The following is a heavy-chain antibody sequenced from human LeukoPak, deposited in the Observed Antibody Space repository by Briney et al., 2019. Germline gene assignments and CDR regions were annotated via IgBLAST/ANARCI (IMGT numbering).Heavy chain of an antibody. CDR3: ARDRHIAAAGYYFDY. CDR1: GFTFSSYS. Sequence: GESLRLSCAASGFTFSSYSMNWVRQAPGKGLEWVSHISSSSSTIYYADSVKGRFTISRDTAKNSLYLQMNSLRVEDTAVYYCARDRHIAAAGYYFDYWGQGTLVTVSS. D-gene: IGHD6-25*01. CDR2: ISSSSSTI. J-gene: IGHJ4*02. V-gene: IGHV3-48*04.